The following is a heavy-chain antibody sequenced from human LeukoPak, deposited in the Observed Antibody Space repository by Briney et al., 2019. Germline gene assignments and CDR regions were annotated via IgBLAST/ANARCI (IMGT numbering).Heavy chain of an antibody. Sequence: PGXXLRLSCAASGFTFSSYAMSWVRQAPGKGVEWVSAISGSGGSTYYADSVKGRFTISRDNYKNTMYLQMNSLRAEDTAVYYCAKEYIWYYYDSSGDYWGQGTLVTVSS. J-gene: IGHJ4*02. CDR1: GFTFSSYA. D-gene: IGHD3-22*01. V-gene: IGHV3-23*01. CDR3: AKEYIWYYYDSSGDY. CDR2: ISGSGGST.